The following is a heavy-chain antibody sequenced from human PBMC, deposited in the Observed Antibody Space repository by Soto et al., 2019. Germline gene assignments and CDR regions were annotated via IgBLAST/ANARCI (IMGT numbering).Heavy chain of an antibody. V-gene: IGHV4-59*08. CDR1: GGSISSNY. CDR2: VQYSGST. CDR3: ATHRFGSGSYLYYGMDA. J-gene: IGHJ6*02. D-gene: IGHD3-10*01. Sequence: SETLSLTCTVSGGSISSNYWSWIRQPPGKGLEWIGYVQYSGSTNYNPSLQSRVTISEDTSKNQFSLKMSSVATADTAVYYCATHRFGSGSYLYYGMDAWGQGTTVTVSS.